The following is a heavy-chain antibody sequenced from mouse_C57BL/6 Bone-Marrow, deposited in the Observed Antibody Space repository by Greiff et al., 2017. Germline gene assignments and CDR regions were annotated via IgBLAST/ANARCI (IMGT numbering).Heavy chain of an antibody. J-gene: IGHJ3*01. CDR2: IDPSDSYT. D-gene: IGHD2-5*01. Sequence: QVQLQQPGAELVRPGTSVKLSCKASGYTFTSYWMHWVKQRPGQGLEWIGVIDPSDSYTNYNQKFKGKATLTVDTSSSTAYMQLSSLTSEDSAVYYCASNPSYYSNSWFAYWGQGTLVTVSA. V-gene: IGHV1-59*01. CDR1: GYTFTSYW. CDR3: ASNPSYYSNSWFAY.